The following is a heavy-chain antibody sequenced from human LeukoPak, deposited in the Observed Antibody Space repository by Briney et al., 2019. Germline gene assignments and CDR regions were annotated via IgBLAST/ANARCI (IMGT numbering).Heavy chain of an antibody. V-gene: IGHV3-7*01. J-gene: IGHJ4*02. D-gene: IGHD3-10*01. CDR3: AREGVTMVRGVILDY. CDR1: GFTFSEYW. CDR2: INQGGGER. Sequence: GGSLRLSCAASGFTFSEYWMTWVRQAPGKGLEWVAHINQGGGERYYVDSVKGRFTISRDNAKNSLYLQMNSLRAEDTAVYYCAREGVTMVRGVILDYWGQGTLVTVSS.